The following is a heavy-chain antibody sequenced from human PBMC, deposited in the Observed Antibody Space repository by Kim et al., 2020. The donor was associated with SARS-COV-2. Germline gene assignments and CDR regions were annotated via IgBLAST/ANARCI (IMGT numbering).Heavy chain of an antibody. CDR1: GYTFTGYY. Sequence: ASVKVSCKASGYTFTGYYMHWVRQAPGQGLEWMGWINPNSGGTNYAQKFQGRVTMTRDTSISTAYMELSRLRSDDTAVYYCASLIAAAGGPVLYYFDYWGQGTLVTVSS. CDR3: ASLIAAAGGPVLYYFDY. CDR2: INPNSGGT. J-gene: IGHJ4*02. V-gene: IGHV1-2*02. D-gene: IGHD6-13*01.